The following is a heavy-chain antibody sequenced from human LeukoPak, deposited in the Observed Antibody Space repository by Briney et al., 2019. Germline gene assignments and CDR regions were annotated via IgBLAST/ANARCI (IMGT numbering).Heavy chain of an antibody. J-gene: IGHJ4*02. CDR2: ISGSDGST. Sequence: PGGSLRLSCAASGFTFSSYGMHWVRQAPGKGLEWVSAISGSDGSTYYADSVKGRFTISRDNSKNTLYLQMNSLRAEDTAVYYCAKSGTFIAVAGDYFDYWGQGTLVTVSS. D-gene: IGHD6-19*01. V-gene: IGHV3-23*01. CDR1: GFTFSSYG. CDR3: AKSGTFIAVAGDYFDY.